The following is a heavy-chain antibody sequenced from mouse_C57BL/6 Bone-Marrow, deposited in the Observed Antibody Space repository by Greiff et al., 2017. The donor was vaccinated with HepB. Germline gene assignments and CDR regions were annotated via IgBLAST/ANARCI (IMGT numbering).Heavy chain of an antibody. D-gene: IGHD2-5*01. CDR2: ISSGGDYI. CDR1: GFTFSSYA. V-gene: IGHV5-9-1*02. Sequence: EVKLMESGEGLVKPGGSLKLSCAASGFTFSSYAMSWVRQTPEKRLEWVAYISSGGDYIYYADTVKGRFTISRDNARNTLYLQMSSLKSEDTAMYYCTRGTIVTYPHWYFDVWGTGTTVTVSS. CDR3: TRGTIVTYPHWYFDV. J-gene: IGHJ1*03.